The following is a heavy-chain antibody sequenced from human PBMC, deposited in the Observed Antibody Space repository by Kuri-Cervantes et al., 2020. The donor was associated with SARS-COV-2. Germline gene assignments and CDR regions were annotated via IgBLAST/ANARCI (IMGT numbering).Heavy chain of an antibody. J-gene: IGHJ4*02. CDR2: IYYSGST. CDR3: ASSIYCSSTSCYTYGHFDY. V-gene: IGHV4-39*01. D-gene: IGHD2-2*02. Sequence: GSLRLSCAASGFTFSSYAMSWIRQPPGKGLEWIGSIYYSGSTYYNPSLKSRVTISVDTSKNQFSLKLSSVTAADTAVYYCASSIYCSSTSCYTYGHFDYWGQGTLVTVSS. CDR1: GFTFSSYA.